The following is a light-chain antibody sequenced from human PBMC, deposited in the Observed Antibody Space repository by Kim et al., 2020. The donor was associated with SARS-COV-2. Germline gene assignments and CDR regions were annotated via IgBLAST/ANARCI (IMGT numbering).Light chain of an antibody. CDR3: HQRKSRPLT. Sequence: EVVLTESPATLSLSPGERATLSGRASLSVSTRLAWYQQKPDQPPRLLLYEVSNRPTATPARFSGSGSGTDFTLTSSSLEHEDFAVYYCHQRKSRPLTFGQGTRVEIK. V-gene: IGKV3-11*01. CDR2: EVS. J-gene: IGKJ5*01. CDR1: LSVSTR.